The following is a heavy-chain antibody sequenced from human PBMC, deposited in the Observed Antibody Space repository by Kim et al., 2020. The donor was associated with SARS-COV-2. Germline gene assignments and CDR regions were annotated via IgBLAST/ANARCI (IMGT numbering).Heavy chain of an antibody. D-gene: IGHD2-2*01. V-gene: IGHV3-53*01. CDR1: GFTVSSNY. CDR2: IYSGGST. CDR3: ARDIVVVPAAGYYYGMDV. J-gene: IGHJ6*02. Sequence: GGSLRLSCAASGFTVSSNYMSWVRQAPGKGLEWVSVIYSGGSTYYADSVKGRFTISRDNSKNTLYLQMNSLRAEDTAVYYCARDIVVVPAAGYYYGMDVWGQGTPVTVSS.